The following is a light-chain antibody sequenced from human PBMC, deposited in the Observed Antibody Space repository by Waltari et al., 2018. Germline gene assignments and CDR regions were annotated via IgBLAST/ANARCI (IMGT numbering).Light chain of an antibody. V-gene: IGLV3-21*02. Sequence: SYVLTQPPSVSVAPGQTAKITCGGDNIGSKNVHWYQQRPGQAPVLVVYDDTDRPSGIPERFSGSNSGGAAILTITRVEAGDEADYYCQVWDSVGDQPWVFGGGTKVTVL. CDR2: DDT. J-gene: IGLJ3*02. CDR3: QVWDSVGDQPWV. CDR1: NIGSKN.